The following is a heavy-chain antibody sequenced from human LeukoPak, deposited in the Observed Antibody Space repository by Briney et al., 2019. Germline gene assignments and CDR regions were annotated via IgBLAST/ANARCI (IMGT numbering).Heavy chain of an antibody. CDR3: AKAHSDYDFWSGYSSVNDAFDI. CDR1: GFTFDDYA. Sequence: GRSLRLSCAASGFTFDDYAMHWVRQAPGKGLEWVSGISWNSGSIGYADSVKGRFTISRDNAKNSLYLQMNSLRAEDTALYYCAKAHSDYDFWSGYSSVNDAFDIWGQGTMVTASS. J-gene: IGHJ3*02. CDR2: ISWNSGSI. D-gene: IGHD3-3*01. V-gene: IGHV3-9*01.